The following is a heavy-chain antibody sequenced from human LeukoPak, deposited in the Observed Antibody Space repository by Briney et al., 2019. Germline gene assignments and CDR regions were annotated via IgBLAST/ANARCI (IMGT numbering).Heavy chain of an antibody. CDR2: ISYDGSNK. Sequence: GRSLRLSCAASGFTFSSYAMHWVRQAPGKGLEWVAVISYDGSNKYYADSVKGRFTISRDNSRNTLYLQMDSLRDEDTAVYYCARLRSTDDYWGQGTLVTV. J-gene: IGHJ4*02. V-gene: IGHV3-30-3*01. D-gene: IGHD1-26*01. CDR3: ARLRSTDDY. CDR1: GFTFSSYA.